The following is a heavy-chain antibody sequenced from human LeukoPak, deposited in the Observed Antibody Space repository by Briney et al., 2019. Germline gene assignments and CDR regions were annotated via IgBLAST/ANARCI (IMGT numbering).Heavy chain of an antibody. CDR2: INTNSGDT. D-gene: IGHD4-23*01. J-gene: IGHJ6*03. CDR1: VYTFRGYY. V-gene: IGHV1-2*02. CDR3: ARGRGHDYGGDSENYYYMDV. Sequence: ASVKVSCKASVYTFRGYYMHWVRQAPGQGLEWMGWINTNSGDTNHAQKFQGRVTMTRDTSITTACLELSRLTYDDTAVYYCARGRGHDYGGDSENYYYMDVWGKGTMLAVSS.